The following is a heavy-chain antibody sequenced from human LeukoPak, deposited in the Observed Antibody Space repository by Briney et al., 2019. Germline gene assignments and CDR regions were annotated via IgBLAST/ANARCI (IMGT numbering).Heavy chain of an antibody. CDR2: INHSGST. CDR1: GGSFSGYY. CDR3: ARYCSGGSCHRWRGEYYYYGMDV. D-gene: IGHD2-15*01. V-gene: IGHV4-34*01. J-gene: IGHJ6*02. Sequence: SETLSLTCAVYGGSFSGYYWSWIRQPPGRGLEWIGEINHSGSTNYNPSLKSRVTISVDTSKNQFSLKLSSVTAADTAVYYCARYCSGGSCHRWRGEYYYYGMDVWGQGTTVTVSS.